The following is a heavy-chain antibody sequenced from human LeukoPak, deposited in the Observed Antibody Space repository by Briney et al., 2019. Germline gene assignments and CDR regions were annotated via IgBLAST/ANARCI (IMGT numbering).Heavy chain of an antibody. CDR3: ARRRYYDSSGYSKAFDI. V-gene: IGHV4-34*01. J-gene: IGHJ3*02. CDR1: GGSFGGYY. D-gene: IGHD3-22*01. CDR2: INHSGST. Sequence: PSETLSLTCAVYGGSFGGYYWSWIRQPPGKGLEWIGEINHSGSTNYNPSLKSRVTISVDTSKNQFSLKLSSVTAADTAVYYCARRRYYDSSGYSKAFDIWGQGTMVTVSS.